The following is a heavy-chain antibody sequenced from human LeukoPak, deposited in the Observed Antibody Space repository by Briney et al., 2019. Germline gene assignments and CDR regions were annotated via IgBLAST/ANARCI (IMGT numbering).Heavy chain of an antibody. CDR2: IKQDGTEE. CDR3: TRVAAGSSRDF. Sequence: PGGSLRLSCVDSGFTFSSYWMSWVRQAPGKGLEWVATIKQDGTEENYLDSVKGRFTISRDIAKNSLYLQMNSLRAEDTAVYYCTRVAAGSSRDFWGQGTLVTVSS. J-gene: IGHJ4*02. V-gene: IGHV3-7*01. CDR1: GFTFSSYW.